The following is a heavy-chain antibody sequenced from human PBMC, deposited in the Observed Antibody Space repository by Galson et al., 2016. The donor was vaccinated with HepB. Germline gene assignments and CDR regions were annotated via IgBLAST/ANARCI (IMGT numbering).Heavy chain of an antibody. CDR1: GYTFTRYL. CDR3: ARDDCSSSYYYYGLDV. V-gene: IGHV7-4-1*02. CDR2: INTNTGKP. J-gene: IGHJ6*02. Sequence: SVKVSCKASGYTFTRYLMNWVRQAPGQGLEWMGWINTNTGKPTYAQGFTGRFVFSLDTSVTTPYLQMNNLRAEDTAVFYCARDDCSSSYYYYGLDVWGQGTTVNVSS. D-gene: IGHD6-6*01.